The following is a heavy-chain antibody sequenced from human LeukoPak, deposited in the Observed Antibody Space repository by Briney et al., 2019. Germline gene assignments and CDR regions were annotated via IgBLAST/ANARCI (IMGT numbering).Heavy chain of an antibody. CDR2: INSDGSGT. J-gene: IGHJ4*02. V-gene: IGHV3-74*01. D-gene: IGHD2-21*02. CDR3: SGGGSIEVTGY. CDR1: GFTFSSYW. Sequence: GGSLRLSCVASGFTFSSYWMSWVRQAPGKGLVWVSQINSDGSGTTYADSVKGRFTISRDNAKNTLYLQMNSLRAEDTAVYYCSGGGSIEVTGYWGQGTLVTVSS.